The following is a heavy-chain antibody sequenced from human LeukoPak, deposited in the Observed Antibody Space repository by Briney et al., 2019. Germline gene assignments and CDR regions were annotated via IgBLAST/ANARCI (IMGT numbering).Heavy chain of an antibody. CDR1: GGSFSGYY. CDR2: INHSGST. CDR3: ARGRRFLEWLSHHYYFDY. J-gene: IGHJ4*02. D-gene: IGHD3-3*01. Sequence: PSETLSLTCAVYGGSFSGYYWSWIRQPPGKGLGWIGEINHSGSTNYNPSLKSRVTISVDTSKNQFSLKLSSVTAADTAVYYCARGRRFLEWLSHHYYFDYWGQGTLVTVSS. V-gene: IGHV4-34*01.